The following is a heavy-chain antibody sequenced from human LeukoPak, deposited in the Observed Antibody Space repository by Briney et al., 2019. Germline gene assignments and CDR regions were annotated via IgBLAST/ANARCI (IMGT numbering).Heavy chain of an antibody. Sequence: ASVKVSCKASGGTFSSYAISWVRQAPGQGLEWMGGTIPIFGTANYAQKFQGRVTITTDESTSTAYMELSSLRSEDTAVYYCARCLGYSGYDWYXXDXWGXXXXVT. J-gene: IGHJ4*01. CDR1: GGTFSSYA. V-gene: IGHV1-69*05. CDR3: ARCLGYSGYDWYXXDX. CDR2: TIPIFGTA. D-gene: IGHD5-12*01.